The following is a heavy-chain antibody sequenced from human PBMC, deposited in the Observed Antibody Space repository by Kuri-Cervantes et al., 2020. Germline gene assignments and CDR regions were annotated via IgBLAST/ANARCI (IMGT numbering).Heavy chain of an antibody. V-gene: IGHV3-30*03. J-gene: IGHJ3*02. CDR1: GFTFSSYA. D-gene: IGHD3-22*01. Sequence: GESLKISCAASGFTFSSYAMSWVRQAPGKGLEWVAVISYAGSNKYYADSVKGRFTISRDNSKNTLYLQMNSLRAEDTAVYYCASMIVVVINLDAFDIWGQGTMVTVSS. CDR2: ISYAGSNK. CDR3: ASMIVVVINLDAFDI.